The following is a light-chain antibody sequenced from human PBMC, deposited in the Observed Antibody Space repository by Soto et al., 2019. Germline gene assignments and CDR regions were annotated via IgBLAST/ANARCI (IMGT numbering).Light chain of an antibody. CDR1: SSNIGTYT. CDR3: AAWDDSLNGMV. CDR2: SNS. J-gene: IGLJ3*02. Sequence: QSVLTQPPSASGTPGQRVTISCSGRSSNIGTYTVNWYQQLPGMAPKLLIHSNSHRPSGVPDRFSGSKSGASASLAISGLQSEDEANYYCAAWDDSLNGMVFGGGTKLTVL. V-gene: IGLV1-44*01.